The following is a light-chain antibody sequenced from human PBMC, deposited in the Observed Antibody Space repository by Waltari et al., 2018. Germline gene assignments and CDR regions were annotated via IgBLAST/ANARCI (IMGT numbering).Light chain of an antibody. J-gene: IGLJ2*01. V-gene: IGLV2-11*01. CDR2: DVN. Sequence: QSALTQPRSVSGSPGQSVTISCTGTSSDVGGYNYVPWYQQHPGKAPKLMIYDVNKRPSGVPDRFSGSKSGNTASLTISGLQAEDEADYHCCSYAGSYTYVVFGGGTKLTVL. CDR3: CSYAGSYTYVV. CDR1: SSDVGGYNY.